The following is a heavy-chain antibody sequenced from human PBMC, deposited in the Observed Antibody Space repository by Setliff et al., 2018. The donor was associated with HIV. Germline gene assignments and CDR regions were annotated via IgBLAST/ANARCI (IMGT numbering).Heavy chain of an antibody. CDR3: ARFYGNYETDNWFDP. Sequence: KPSETLSLTCAVYGASFSGYYWTWIRQSPGKGLEWIGEINHSGDTNYNPSLKSRVTLSVDLSKNQFSLNLTSVSAADTAVYYCARFYGNYETDNWFDPWGHGILVTVSS. D-gene: IGHD3-3*01. J-gene: IGHJ5*02. CDR2: INHSGDT. V-gene: IGHV4-34*01. CDR1: GASFSGYY.